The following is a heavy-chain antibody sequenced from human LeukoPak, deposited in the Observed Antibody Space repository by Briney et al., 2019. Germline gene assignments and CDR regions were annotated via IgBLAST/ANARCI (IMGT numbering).Heavy chain of an antibody. CDR3: ARAQYSGRYWVDFDN. J-gene: IGHJ4*02. Sequence: GGSLRLSCAASGFTVSTNYMSWVRQAPGKGLEWVSLIYSGGLTYYAGSVKGRFTISRDNSKNTLYLQMNSLRAEDTAVYYCARAQYSGRYWVDFDNWGQGTLVTVSS. D-gene: IGHD1-26*01. CDR1: GFTVSTNY. V-gene: IGHV3-53*01. CDR2: IYSGGLT.